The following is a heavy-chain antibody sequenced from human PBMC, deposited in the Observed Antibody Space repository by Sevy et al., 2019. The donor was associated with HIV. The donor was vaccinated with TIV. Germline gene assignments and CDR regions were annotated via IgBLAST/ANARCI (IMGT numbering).Heavy chain of an antibody. CDR3: ARAPPVRSGDDSLNWFDP. J-gene: IGHJ5*02. Sequence: SETLSLTCTVSGGSISTYYWSWIRQPPGKGLEYIVYIYYTGSTNYNPSLKSRVTISVDTSKNQFSLNLRSVTAVDTAVYYCARAPPVRSGDDSLNWFDPWGQGTLVTVSS. D-gene: IGHD5-12*01. V-gene: IGHV4-59*01. CDR1: GGSISTYY. CDR2: IYYTGST.